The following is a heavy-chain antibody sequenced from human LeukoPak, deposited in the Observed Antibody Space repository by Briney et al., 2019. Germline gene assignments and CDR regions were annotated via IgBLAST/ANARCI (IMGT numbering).Heavy chain of an antibody. CDR3: ARRIAGDGSHAFDI. D-gene: IGHD6-19*01. Sequence: GGSLRLSCAASGFTFSDYYMSWIRQAPGKGLEWVSYISSSGSTIYYADSVKGRFTISRDNAKYSVYLQMNSLRAEDTAVYYCARRIAGDGSHAFDIWGQGTMVTVSS. CDR1: GFTFSDYY. CDR2: ISSSGSTI. V-gene: IGHV3-11*01. J-gene: IGHJ3*02.